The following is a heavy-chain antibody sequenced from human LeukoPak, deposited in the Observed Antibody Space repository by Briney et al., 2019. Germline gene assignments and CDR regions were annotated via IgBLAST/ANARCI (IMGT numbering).Heavy chain of an antibody. Sequence: PSETLSLTCTVSGGSISSSGYYWGWIRPPPGKGLEWIGSIYYSGSTYYNPSLKSRVTISVDTSKNQFSLKLSSVTAADTAVYYCARKYYGSGSYYKDINFDYWGQGTLVTVSS. J-gene: IGHJ4*02. CDR2: IYYSGST. D-gene: IGHD3-10*01. V-gene: IGHV4-39*01. CDR3: ARKYYGSGSYYKDINFDY. CDR1: GGSISSSGYY.